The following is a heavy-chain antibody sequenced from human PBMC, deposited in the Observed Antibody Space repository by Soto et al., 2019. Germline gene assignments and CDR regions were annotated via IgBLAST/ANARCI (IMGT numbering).Heavy chain of an antibody. J-gene: IGHJ6*02. Sequence: KPSETLSLTCAVSGYSISSGYYWGWIRQPPGKGLEWIGSIYHSGSTYYNPSLKSRVTISVDTSKNQFSLKLSSVTAADTAVYYCAGDCSSTSCPSYYYYGMDVWGQGTTVTVSS. CDR1: GYSISSGYY. CDR2: IYHSGST. D-gene: IGHD2-2*01. CDR3: AGDCSSTSCPSYYYYGMDV. V-gene: IGHV4-38-2*02.